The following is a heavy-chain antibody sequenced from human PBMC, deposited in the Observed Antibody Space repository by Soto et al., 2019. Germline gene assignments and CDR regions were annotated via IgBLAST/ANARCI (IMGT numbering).Heavy chain of an antibody. Sequence: ASVKVSCKASGYTFSSYYMNWVRQAPGQGLEWLGIINPSGGYTTYAQRFLGRVTMTCDTYTSTVHMELGSLTSEDTAVYYCARGGGIVVVTAPYDHCGQGTLVTVSS. D-gene: IGHD2-21*02. J-gene: IGHJ4*02. V-gene: IGHV1-46*03. CDR1: GYTFSSYY. CDR3: ARGGGIVVVTAPYDH. CDR2: INPSGGYT.